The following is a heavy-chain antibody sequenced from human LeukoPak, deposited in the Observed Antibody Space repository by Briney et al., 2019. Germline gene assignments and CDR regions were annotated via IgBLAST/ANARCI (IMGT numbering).Heavy chain of an antibody. Sequence: SETLSLTCTVSGGFISSHYWSWIRQPPGKGLEWIGYIYYTGSTNYNPSLKSRVTISVDTSKNQFSLKLSSVTAADTAVYYCAREDYVWGSYTPWGQGTLVTVSS. J-gene: IGHJ5*02. CDR2: IYYTGST. D-gene: IGHD3-16*01. V-gene: IGHV4-59*11. CDR3: AREDYVWGSYTP. CDR1: GGFISSHY.